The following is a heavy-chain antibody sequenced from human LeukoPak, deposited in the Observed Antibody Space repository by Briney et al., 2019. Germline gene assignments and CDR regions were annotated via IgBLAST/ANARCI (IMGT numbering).Heavy chain of an antibody. CDR1: GGSISSSSYY. CDR2: INHSGST. V-gene: IGHV4-39*07. CDR3: ARPAMGATRVRWFDP. D-gene: IGHD1-26*01. J-gene: IGHJ5*02. Sequence: SETLSLTCTVSGGSISSSSYYWGWIRQPPGKGLEWIGEINHSGSTNYNPSLKSRVTISVDTSKNQFSLKLSSVTAADTAVYYCARPAMGATRVRWFDPWGQGTLVTVSS.